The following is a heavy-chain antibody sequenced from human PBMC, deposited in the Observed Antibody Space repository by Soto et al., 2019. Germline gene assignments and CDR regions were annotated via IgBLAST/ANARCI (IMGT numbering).Heavy chain of an antibody. J-gene: IGHJ6*03. CDR2: IYHGDSDT. Sequence: EVQLVQSGAEVKKPGESLKISCKGSGYSFTSYWIGWVRQMPGKGLECMGIIYHGDSDTRYSPSLQGQATVSADKCISTADLQWSSLNASDSAMYYCARLYPNYYDYYIDVWGKGTTVIFS. CDR1: GYSFTSYW. V-gene: IGHV5-51*03. CDR3: ARLYPNYYDYYIDV.